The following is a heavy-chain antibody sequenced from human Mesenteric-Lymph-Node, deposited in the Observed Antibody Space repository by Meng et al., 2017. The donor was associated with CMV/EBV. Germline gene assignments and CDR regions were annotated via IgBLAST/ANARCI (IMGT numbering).Heavy chain of an antibody. Sequence: GGSLRLSCAASGFIFRSHAMSWVRQAPGKGLEWVSTIGSSGGTTYNADSVKGRFTISRDTSKNTLFLQMNSLRAEDTAVYYCAREYGATMIVVVITTNYYYGMDVWGQGTTVTVSS. CDR3: AREYGATMIVVVITTNYYYGMDV. J-gene: IGHJ6*02. D-gene: IGHD3-22*01. CDR2: IGSSGGTT. CDR1: GFIFRSHA. V-gene: IGHV3-23*01.